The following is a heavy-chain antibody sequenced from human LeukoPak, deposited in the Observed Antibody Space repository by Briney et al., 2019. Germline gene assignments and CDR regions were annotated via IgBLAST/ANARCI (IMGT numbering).Heavy chain of an antibody. Sequence: PGGSLRLSCAASGFTFSIYGVHWVRQAPGKGLEWVAVIWYDASNKYYADSVKGRFTIPRDNSKNTLFLQMNSLRDDDTAVYYCVRGVGVSRFNYFDPWGQGTLVIVSS. J-gene: IGHJ5*02. CDR3: VRGVGVSRFNYFDP. D-gene: IGHD6-13*01. CDR2: IWYDASNK. V-gene: IGHV3-33*08. CDR1: GFTFSIYG.